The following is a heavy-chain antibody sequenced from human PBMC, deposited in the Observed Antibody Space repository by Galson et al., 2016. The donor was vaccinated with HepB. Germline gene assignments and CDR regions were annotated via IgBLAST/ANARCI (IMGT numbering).Heavy chain of an antibody. CDR2: IYHSGST. Sequence: LSLTCAVSGGSISSSNWWSWVRQPPGKGLEWIGEIYHSGSTNYNPSLKSRVTISVDKSKNQFSLKLSSVTAADTAVYYCAGVDLPYYDFWSGRYDAFDIWGQGTMVTVSS. CDR3: AGVDLPYYDFWSGRYDAFDI. D-gene: IGHD3-3*01. V-gene: IGHV4-4*02. J-gene: IGHJ3*02. CDR1: GGSISSSNW.